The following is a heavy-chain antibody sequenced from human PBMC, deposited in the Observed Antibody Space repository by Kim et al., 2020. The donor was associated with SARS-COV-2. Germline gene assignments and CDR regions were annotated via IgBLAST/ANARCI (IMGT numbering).Heavy chain of an antibody. Sequence: GGSLRLSCAAYGFTFSSYWMSWVRQAPGKGLEWVGNIKQDGSEKYYVDSVKGRFTISRDNAKNSLYLQMNSLRAEDTAVYCCARDRSKVFRYFDLPYYYGMDVWGQRATDSVSS. CDR1: GFTFSSYW. V-gene: IGHV3-7*01. D-gene: IGHD3-9*01. J-gene: IGHJ6*02. CDR3: ARDRSKVFRYFDLPYYYGMDV. CDR2: IKQDGSEK.